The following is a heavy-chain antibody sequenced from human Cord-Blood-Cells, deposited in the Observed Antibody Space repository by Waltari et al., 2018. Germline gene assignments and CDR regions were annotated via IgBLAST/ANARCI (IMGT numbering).Heavy chain of an antibody. D-gene: IGHD7-27*01. CDR1: GGTFSSYA. J-gene: IGHJ4*02. V-gene: IGHV1-69*01. CDR2: IIPIFGTA. Sequence: QVQLVQSGAEVKKPGSSVKVSCKASGGTFSSYAISWVRQAPGPGLEWMGGIIPIFGTANYAQRFQGRVTITADDSTSTAYMELSSLRSEDTAVYYCAREGANWGALDYWGQGTLVTVSS. CDR3: AREGANWGALDY.